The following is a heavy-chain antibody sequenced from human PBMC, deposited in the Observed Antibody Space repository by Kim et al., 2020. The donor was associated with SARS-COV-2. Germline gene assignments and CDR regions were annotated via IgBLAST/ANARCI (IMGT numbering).Heavy chain of an antibody. D-gene: IGHD2-15*01. J-gene: IGHJ4*02. CDR2: IYYSGST. CDR1: GGSISSGGYY. V-gene: IGHV4-31*03. Sequence: SETLSLTCTVSGGSISSGGYYWSWIRQHPGKGLEWIGYIYYSGSTYYNPSLKSRVTISVDTPKNQFSLKLSSVTAADTAVYYCASLSHPGSKPLGLGNYWGQGTLVTVSS. CDR3: ASLSHPGSKPLGLGNY.